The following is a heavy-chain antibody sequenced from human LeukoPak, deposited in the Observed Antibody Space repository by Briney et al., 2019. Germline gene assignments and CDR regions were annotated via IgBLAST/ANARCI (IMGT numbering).Heavy chain of an antibody. D-gene: IGHD2-15*01. CDR2: IYYSGST. CDR3: ARVSGSTKYGMDV. CDR1: GGSISSYY. J-gene: IGHJ6*02. V-gene: IGHV4-59*01. Sequence: SETLSLTCTVSGGSISSYYWSWIRQPPGKGLEWIGYIYYSGSTNYNPSLKSRVTISVDTSKNQFSLKLSSVTAADTAAYYCARVSGSTKYGMDVWGQGTTVTVSS.